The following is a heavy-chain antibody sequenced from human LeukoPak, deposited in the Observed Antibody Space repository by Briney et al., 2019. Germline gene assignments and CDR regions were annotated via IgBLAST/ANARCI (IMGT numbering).Heavy chain of an antibody. D-gene: IGHD3-10*01. CDR3: ARKGRGPYGSVNGYFDY. V-gene: IGHV4-38-2*02. CDR2: IYHTGTT. CDR1: GNSISSGYY. Sequence: SETLSLTCTVSGNSISSGYYWGWIRQPPGKGLEWIGIIYHTGTTYYNSSLKSRVSISVDTSKNQFSLKLNFVTAAGTAVYYCARKGRGPYGSVNGYFDYWGQGTLVTVSS. J-gene: IGHJ4*02.